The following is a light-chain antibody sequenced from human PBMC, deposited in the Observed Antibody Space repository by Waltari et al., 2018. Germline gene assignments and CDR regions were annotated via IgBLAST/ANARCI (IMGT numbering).Light chain of an antibody. Sequence: QSALTQPASVSGSPGQSITVPCTGTSSYVGSYNLVSWYQHHPPKAPKLMIYEVSKRPSGVSNRFSGSKSGNTASLTISGLQPEDEADYYCCSYAGANTYVFGSGTKVTVL. J-gene: IGLJ1*01. CDR2: EVS. V-gene: IGLV2-23*02. CDR3: CSYAGANTYV. CDR1: SSYVGSYNL.